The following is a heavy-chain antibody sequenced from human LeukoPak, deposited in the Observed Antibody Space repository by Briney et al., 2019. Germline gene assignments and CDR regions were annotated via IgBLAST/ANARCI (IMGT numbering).Heavy chain of an antibody. J-gene: IGHJ6*03. CDR1: GFTFSSYG. CDR2: IRYDGSNK. CDR3: AKDGFTDSSSWYPFYYYYYYMDV. V-gene: IGHV3-30*02. Sequence: PGGSLRLSCAASGFTFSSYGMHWVRQAPGKGLEWVAFIRYDGSNKYYADSVKGRFTISRDNSKNTLYLQMNSLRAEDTAVYYCAKDGFTDSSSWYPFYYYYYYMDVCGKGTTVTISS. D-gene: IGHD6-13*01.